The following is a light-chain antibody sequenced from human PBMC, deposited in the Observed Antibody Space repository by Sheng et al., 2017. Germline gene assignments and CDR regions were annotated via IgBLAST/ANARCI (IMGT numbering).Light chain of an antibody. CDR1: QGISTY. CDR3: QQYYSYYS. CDR2: GAS. V-gene: IGKV1-9*01. Sequence: QLTQSPSSLSASVGDRVIITCRASQGISTYLAWYQQKPEKAPNLLIYGASTLQSGVPSRFSGSGSGTDFTLTISSLQPDDFATYYCQQYYSYYSFGQGTKLEIK. J-gene: IGKJ2*01.